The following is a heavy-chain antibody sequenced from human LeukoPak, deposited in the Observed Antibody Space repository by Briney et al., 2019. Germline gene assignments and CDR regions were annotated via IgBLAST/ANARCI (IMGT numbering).Heavy chain of an antibody. J-gene: IGHJ5*02. D-gene: IGHD5-24*01. V-gene: IGHV4-59*08. CDR2: IYYSGAT. CDR1: GASISGPS. CDR3: ARRPVEMAAIREDNWLDP. Sequence: SETLSLTCTVSGASISGPSWNWIRQPPGKGLEWIGRIYYSGATNYNPSLKGRVTMSIDTSENQFSLKLSSVTAADTAVYYCARRPVEMAAIREDNWLDPWGQGTLVTVSS.